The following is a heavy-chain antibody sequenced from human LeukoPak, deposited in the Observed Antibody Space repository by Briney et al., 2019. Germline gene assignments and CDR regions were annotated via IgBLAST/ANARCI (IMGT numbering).Heavy chain of an antibody. CDR3: AKGGMGFSGSYYVGY. CDR1: GFTFSSYA. D-gene: IGHD1-26*01. CDR2: ISGSGDST. Sequence: PGGSLRLSCAASGFTFSSYAMSWVRQAPGKGLEWGSAISGSGDSTDYADSVKGRFTISRDNSKTTLYLQMNSLRAEDTAVYYCAKGGMGFSGSYYVGYWGQGTLVTVAS. J-gene: IGHJ4*02. V-gene: IGHV3-23*01.